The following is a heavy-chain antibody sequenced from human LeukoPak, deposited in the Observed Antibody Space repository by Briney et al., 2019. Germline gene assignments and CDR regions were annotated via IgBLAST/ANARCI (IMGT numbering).Heavy chain of an antibody. D-gene: IGHD3-22*01. Sequence: ASVKVSCKASGYTFTGYYMHWVRQAPGQGLEWMGIINPSSGSTTYAQKFQGRVTMTRDASTNTVYVELSSLRSEGTAVYYCARGFYYDTGGFYPGGDYWGQGTLVTVSS. J-gene: IGHJ4*02. CDR1: GYTFTGYY. CDR3: ARGFYYDTGGFYPGGDY. CDR2: INPSSGST. V-gene: IGHV1-46*01.